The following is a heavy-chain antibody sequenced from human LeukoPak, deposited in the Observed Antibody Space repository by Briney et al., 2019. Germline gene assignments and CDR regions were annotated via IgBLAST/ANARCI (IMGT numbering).Heavy chain of an antibody. D-gene: IGHD2-2*01. CDR3: AKEGDIVVVPAATFDY. CDR1: GYTFTGYY. CDR2: INPNSGGT. V-gene: IGHV1-2*02. J-gene: IGHJ4*02. Sequence: GASVKVSCKASGYTFTGYYMHWVRQAPGQGLEWMGWINPNSGGTNYAQKFQGRVTMTRDTSISTAYMELSRLRSDDTAVYYCAKEGDIVVVPAATFDYWGQGTLVTVSS.